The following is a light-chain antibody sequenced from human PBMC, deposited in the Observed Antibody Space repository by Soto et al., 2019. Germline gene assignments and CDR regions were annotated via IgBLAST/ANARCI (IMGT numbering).Light chain of an antibody. Sequence: EIVMTQSPATLSVSPGETATLSCRASQSVSTFLAWFQQKPGQAPRLLIYGASIRATGIPDRFSGSGSGTDFTLTISRLEPEDFAVYYCQQYGSSPPITFGQGTRLEI. J-gene: IGKJ5*01. CDR2: GAS. V-gene: IGKV3-20*01. CDR1: QSVSTF. CDR3: QQYGSSPPIT.